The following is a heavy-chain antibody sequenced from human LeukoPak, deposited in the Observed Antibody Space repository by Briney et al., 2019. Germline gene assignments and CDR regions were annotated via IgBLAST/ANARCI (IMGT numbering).Heavy chain of an antibody. CDR2: ITKSSSIM. CDR1: GFIFSDYS. V-gene: IGHV3-48*01. D-gene: IGHD1-14*01. Sequence: PGGSLRLSCAASGFIFSDYSMNWVRQAPGKGREWVSYITKSSSIMQYADSVKGRFTISRDNAKNLLYLQMNSLSAEDTAVYYCARDRNPYYIDYWGQGTLVTVSS. CDR3: ARDRNPYYIDY. J-gene: IGHJ4*02.